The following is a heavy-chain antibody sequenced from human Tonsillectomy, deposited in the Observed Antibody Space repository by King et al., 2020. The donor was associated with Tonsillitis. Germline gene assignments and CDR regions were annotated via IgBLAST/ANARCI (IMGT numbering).Heavy chain of an antibody. Sequence: QLQESGPGLVKPSETLSLTCAVSGYSISSGYYWGWIRQPPGKGLEWIGSIYHSGSTYYNPSLKSRVTISVDTSKNQFSLKLSSVTAADTAVYYCARGGDYVGRYFDYWGQGTLVTVSS. J-gene: IGHJ4*02. D-gene: IGHD4-17*01. CDR2: IYHSGST. V-gene: IGHV4-38-2*01. CDR3: ARGGDYVGRYFDY. CDR1: GYSISSGYY.